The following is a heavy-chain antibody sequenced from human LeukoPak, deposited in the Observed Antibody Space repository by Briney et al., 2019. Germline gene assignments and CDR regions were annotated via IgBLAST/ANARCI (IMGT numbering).Heavy chain of an antibody. CDR3: ARRGIEDGVDV. CDR1: GGSFSGYY. J-gene: IGHJ6*02. CDR2: INHSGST. V-gene: IGHV4-34*01. D-gene: IGHD2-21*01. Sequence: KPSETLSLTCAVYGGSFSGYYWSWIRQPPGKGLEWIGEINHSGSTNYNPSLKSRVTISVDTSKNQFSLKLSSVTAADTAVYYCARRGIEDGVDVWGQGTTVTVSS.